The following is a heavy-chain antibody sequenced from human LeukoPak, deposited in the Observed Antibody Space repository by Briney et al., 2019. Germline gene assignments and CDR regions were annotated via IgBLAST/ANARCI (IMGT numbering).Heavy chain of an antibody. J-gene: IGHJ5*02. D-gene: IGHD2-15*01. CDR3: AKDSNEEYCSGGSCYSHNWSDP. V-gene: IGHV3-9*01. CDR2: ISWNSGSI. CDR1: GFTFDDYA. Sequence: GGSLRLSCAASGFTFDDYAMHWVRQAPGKGLEWVSGISWNSGSIGYADSVKGRFTISRDNAKNSLYLQMNSLRAEDTALYYCAKDSNEEYCSGGSCYSHNWSDPWGQGTLVTVSS.